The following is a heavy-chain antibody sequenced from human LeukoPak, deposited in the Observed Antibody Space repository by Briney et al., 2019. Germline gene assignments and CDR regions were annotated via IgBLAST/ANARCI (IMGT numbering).Heavy chain of an antibody. CDR3: ARSRRGYYMDV. V-gene: IGHV1-8*01. CDR2: MNPGSGDT. CDR1: GYPFSNYD. Sequence: ASVKVSCKASGYPFSNYDVNWVRQATGQGLEWMARMNPGSGDTGYAQKFQGRLTMSSNISMNTASMELRSLTSEDTAVYFCARSRRGYYMDVWGTGTPVTVSS. J-gene: IGHJ6*03.